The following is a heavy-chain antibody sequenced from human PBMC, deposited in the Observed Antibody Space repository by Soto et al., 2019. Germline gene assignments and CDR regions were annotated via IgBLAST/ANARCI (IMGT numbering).Heavy chain of an antibody. J-gene: IGHJ3*02. CDR1: GYAFTRYD. Sequence: QVQLVQSGAEVKKPGASVKVSCKASGYAFTRYDINWVRQATGQGLEWMGWMNPNSGNTGYAQKFQGRVTMTRDSPKSTAYMEVSSLRFEYTAVYYCATAVNADAFDIWGQGTMVTVSS. CDR2: MNPNSGNT. D-gene: IGHD3-10*01. CDR3: ATAVNADAFDI. V-gene: IGHV1-8*01.